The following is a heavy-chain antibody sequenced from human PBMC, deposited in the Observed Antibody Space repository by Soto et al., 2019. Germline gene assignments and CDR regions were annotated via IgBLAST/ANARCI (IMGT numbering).Heavy chain of an antibody. J-gene: IGHJ4*02. CDR2: IYYSGAT. D-gene: IGHD4-4*01. CDR1: GGSLSSGDYY. V-gene: IGHV4-30-4*01. CDR3: AREGGSVIDY. Sequence: PSETLSLTCTVSGGSLSSGDYYCSWIRQPPGKSLEWIGYIYYSGATYYNPSLKSRLTISADTSRNQFSLRLSSVTAADTAVYYCAREGGSVIDYWGLGTLVTVSS.